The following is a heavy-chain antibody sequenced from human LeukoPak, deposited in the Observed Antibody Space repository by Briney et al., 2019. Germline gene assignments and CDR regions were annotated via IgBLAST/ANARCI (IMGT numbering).Heavy chain of an antibody. CDR2: ISSSSSYI. CDR1: GFTFSSYS. V-gene: IGHV3-21*01. J-gene: IGHJ2*01. CDR3: AREAALGYFDL. Sequence: GGSLRLSRAASGFTFSSYSMNWVRQAPGKGLEWVSSISSSSSYIYYADSVKGRFTISRDNAKNSLYLQMNSLRAEDTAVYYCAREAALGYFDLWGRGTLVTVSS. D-gene: IGHD6-25*01.